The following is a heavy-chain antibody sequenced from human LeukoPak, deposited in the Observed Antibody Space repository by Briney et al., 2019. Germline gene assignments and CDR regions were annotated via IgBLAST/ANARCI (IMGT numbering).Heavy chain of an antibody. Sequence: AGGSLRLSCAASGFAFNTYSMNWVRQAPGKGLEWVSFIFSSSTYIYYTDSVKGRFTISRDNARNSLYLQMDNLRAEDTGAYYCARDFYDGFALDYWGQGTLATVSS. CDR1: GFAFNTYS. CDR3: ARDFYDGFALDY. V-gene: IGHV3-21*03. J-gene: IGHJ4*02. CDR2: IFSSSTYI. D-gene: IGHD2/OR15-2a*01.